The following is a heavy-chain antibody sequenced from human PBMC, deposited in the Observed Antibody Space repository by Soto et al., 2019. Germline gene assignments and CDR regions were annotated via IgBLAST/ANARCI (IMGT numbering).Heavy chain of an antibody. Sequence: GGSLRLSCAASGFTFSSYSMNWVRQAPGKGLEWVSSISSSSSYIYYADSVKGRFTISRDNAKNSLYLQMNSLRAEDTAVYYCARDGSRYYDSSGYYSGYYFDSWGQGTVVTVSS. CDR3: ARDGSRYYDSSGYYSGYYFDS. CDR2: ISSSSSYI. D-gene: IGHD3-22*01. V-gene: IGHV3-21*01. CDR1: GFTFSSYS. J-gene: IGHJ4*02.